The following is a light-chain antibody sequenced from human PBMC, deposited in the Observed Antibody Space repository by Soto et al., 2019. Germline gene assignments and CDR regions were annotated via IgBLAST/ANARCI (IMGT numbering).Light chain of an antibody. CDR1: QSVRSSY. J-gene: IGKJ1*01. Sequence: EIVLTQSPGTLSLSPGERATLSCRASQSVRSSYLAWYQQKPGQSPRLLIYGASNRATGIPDRFSGSGSGTDFTLAISRLEPEDFELYYCQQYGSSPTFGQGTKVEIK. CDR3: QQYGSSPT. CDR2: GAS. V-gene: IGKV3-20*01.